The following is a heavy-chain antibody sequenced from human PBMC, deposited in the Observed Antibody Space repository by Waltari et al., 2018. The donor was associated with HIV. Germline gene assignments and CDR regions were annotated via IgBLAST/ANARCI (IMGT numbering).Heavy chain of an antibody. V-gene: IGHV1-3*01. CDR2: INVGNGNS. CDR1: GITLSTYA. CDR3: ASEQYSSDWYDNH. D-gene: IGHD6-19*01. Sequence: QVQLVQSGAEVKKPGASVKVSCKASGITLSTYAMHWVRQAPGQRLEWMGWINVGNGNSDYSQKFQGRVTITRDKSASTAYMELSGLRSEDTAVYYCASEQYSSDWYDNHWGQGTLVT. J-gene: IGHJ5*02.